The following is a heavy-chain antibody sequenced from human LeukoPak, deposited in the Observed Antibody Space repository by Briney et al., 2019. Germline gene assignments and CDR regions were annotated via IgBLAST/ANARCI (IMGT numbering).Heavy chain of an antibody. V-gene: IGHV3-11*01. Sequence: GGSLRLSCAASGFTFSDYYMSWIRQAPGKGLEWVSYISSSGSTIYYADSVKGRFTISRDNAKNSLYLQMNSLRAEDTAVYYCASTNPKAYFDHWGQGTLVTVSS. CDR1: GFTFSDYY. CDR2: ISSSGSTI. J-gene: IGHJ4*02. D-gene: IGHD5/OR15-5a*01. CDR3: ASTNPKAYFDH.